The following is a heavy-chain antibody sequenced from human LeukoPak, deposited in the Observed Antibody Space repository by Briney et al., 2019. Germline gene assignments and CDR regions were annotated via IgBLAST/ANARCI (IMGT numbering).Heavy chain of an antibody. CDR2: INPNRGVT. CDR1: GYTFTAYY. Sequence: GASVKVSCKASGYTFTAYYMYWVRQAPGQGLEWMGWINPNRGVTNYAQKFRGRVTMARDPSISTAYMELNRLRSDDTAVYYCAVIAAAGTQLDYWGQGTLVTVSS. CDR3: AVIAAAGTQLDY. J-gene: IGHJ4*02. D-gene: IGHD6-13*01. V-gene: IGHV1-2*02.